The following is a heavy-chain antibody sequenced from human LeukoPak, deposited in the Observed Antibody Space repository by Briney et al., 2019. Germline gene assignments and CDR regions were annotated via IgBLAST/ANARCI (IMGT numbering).Heavy chain of an antibody. D-gene: IGHD3-10*01. V-gene: IGHV3-30*02. J-gene: IGHJ5*02. CDR3: AKDRGYGSGNFRFDP. Sequence: GGSLRLSCVGSGFTFITYGMHWVRQAPGKGLEWVAFIRYDGSNKYYADSVKGRFTISRDNSKNTLYLQMNSLRAEDTAVYYCAKDRGYGSGNFRFDPWGQGTLVTVSS. CDR1: GFTFITYG. CDR2: IRYDGSNK.